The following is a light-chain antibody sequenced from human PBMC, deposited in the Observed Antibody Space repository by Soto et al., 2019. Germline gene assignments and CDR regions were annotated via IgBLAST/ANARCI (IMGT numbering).Light chain of an antibody. CDR2: AAS. CDR1: QSISSS. J-gene: IGKJ5*01. V-gene: IGKV1-39*01. Sequence: DIQMTQSPSSLSASVGDRVTITCRASQSISSSLNWYQQKPGRATKLTIYAASTLQSGVPSRFSGSGSGTDFTLTISSLQPEDFATYYCQQSYTTHPITFGQGTRLEIK. CDR3: QQSYTTHPIT.